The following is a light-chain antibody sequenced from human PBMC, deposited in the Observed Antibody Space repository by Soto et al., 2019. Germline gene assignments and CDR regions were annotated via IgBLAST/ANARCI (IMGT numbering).Light chain of an antibody. J-gene: IGKJ2*01. Sequence: ETVMTQSPATLCVSPGDRVPLSCRASQSINGNLAWYQRKPGQVPRLLIYGTSVRATAILAWFSGSGAGTQITITISSLQSAAVALYCCQQYNGWFTFGQRTKLEIK. V-gene: IGKV3-15*01. CDR3: QQYNGWFT. CDR2: GTS. CDR1: QSINGN.